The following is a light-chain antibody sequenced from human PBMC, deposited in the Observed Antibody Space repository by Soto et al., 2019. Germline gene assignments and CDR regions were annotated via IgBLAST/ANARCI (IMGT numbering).Light chain of an antibody. CDR1: SSNLGDNT. Sequence: QAVVTQPPSASGTPGQRVTISCSTSSSNLGDNTVNWYQHVPGTAPKLLIYSYDQRTSGVPDRLSGSKSGTSASLAISGLQSEDEADYYCAAWDASLDGYVFGTGTKVTVL. J-gene: IGLJ1*01. CDR2: SYD. CDR3: AAWDASLDGYV. V-gene: IGLV1-44*01.